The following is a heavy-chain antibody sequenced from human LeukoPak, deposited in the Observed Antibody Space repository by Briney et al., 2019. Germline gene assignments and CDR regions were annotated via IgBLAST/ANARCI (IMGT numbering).Heavy chain of an antibody. CDR3: ARYGITVTFDY. CDR1: GFTFSSYE. V-gene: IGHV3-66*01. J-gene: IGHJ4*02. Sequence: GGSLRLSCAASGFTFSSYEMNWVRQAPGKGLEWVSVIYSGGDTYYADSVKGRFTISRDNFKNTLYLQMNSLRAADTAVYYCARYGITVTFDYWGQGTLVTVSS. D-gene: IGHD4-11*01. CDR2: IYSGGDT.